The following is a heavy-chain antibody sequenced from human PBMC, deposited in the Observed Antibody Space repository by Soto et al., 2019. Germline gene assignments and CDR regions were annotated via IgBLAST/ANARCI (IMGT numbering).Heavy chain of an antibody. CDR2: INSDGSST. CDR3: ARDQVEQPLPQYGGGWGDYYYYYGMDV. D-gene: IGHD6-13*01. Sequence: LRLSCAASGFTFSSYWMHWVRQAPGKGLVWVSRINSDGSSTSYADSVKGRFTISRDNAKNTLYLQMNSLRAEDTAVYYCARDQVEQPLPQYGGGWGDYYYYYGMDVWGQGTTVTV. V-gene: IGHV3-74*01. J-gene: IGHJ6*02. CDR1: GFTFSSYW.